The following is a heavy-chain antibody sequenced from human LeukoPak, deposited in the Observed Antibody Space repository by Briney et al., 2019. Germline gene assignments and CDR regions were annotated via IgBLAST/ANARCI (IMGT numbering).Heavy chain of an antibody. Sequence: GGSLRLSCAASGFTFSSYWMHWVRQTPGKGLIYISRINNDGSSANYADSVRGRFTISRDNAENTLYLQMNSLRAEDTAVYYCAKGREQALLWSDYWGQGTLVTVSS. CDR2: INNDGSSA. J-gene: IGHJ4*02. D-gene: IGHD1-26*01. CDR1: GFTFSSYW. CDR3: AKGREQALLWSDY. V-gene: IGHV3-74*01.